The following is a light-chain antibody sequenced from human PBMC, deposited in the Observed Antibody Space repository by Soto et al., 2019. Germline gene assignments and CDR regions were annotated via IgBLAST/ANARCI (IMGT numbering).Light chain of an antibody. Sequence: EIVLTQSPGTLSLSPGERATLSCRASQSVSSSYLAWYQQKPGQAPRLLIYGASSRATGIPDRFSGSGSGTDFTLTISRLEPEDFAVYDCQQYGSSLFTVGPGTKVDIK. CDR3: QQYGSSLFT. CDR1: QSVSSSY. CDR2: GAS. J-gene: IGKJ3*01. V-gene: IGKV3-20*01.